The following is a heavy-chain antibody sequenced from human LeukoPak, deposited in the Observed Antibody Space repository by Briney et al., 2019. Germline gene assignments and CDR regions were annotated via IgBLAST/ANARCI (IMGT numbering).Heavy chain of an antibody. J-gene: IGHJ4*02. Sequence: PSQTLSLTCTVSGGSISSGSYYWSWIRQPAGKGLEWIGRIYTSGSTNYNPSLKIPVTISVDTSKNQSSLKLSSVTAADTAVYYCASSSSWSDYWGQGTLVTVSS. V-gene: IGHV4-61*02. CDR1: GGSISSGSYY. D-gene: IGHD6-13*01. CDR3: ASSSSWSDY. CDR2: IYTSGST.